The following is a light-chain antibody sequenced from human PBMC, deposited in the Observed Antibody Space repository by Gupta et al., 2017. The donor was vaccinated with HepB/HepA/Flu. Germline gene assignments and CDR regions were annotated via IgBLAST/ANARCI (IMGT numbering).Light chain of an antibody. J-gene: IGKJ2*01. CDR3: QQYGTSLMYT. CDR1: QSVSSNY. Sequence: ETVLTQSPGTLSLSPGERATLSCRASQSVSSNYLTWYQQKPGQAPRLLIFGASSRATGIQDRFSGSGSGTDFTLTISRREPEDFAGYYCQQYGTSLMYTFGQGTKLEIK. CDR2: GAS. V-gene: IGKV3-20*01.